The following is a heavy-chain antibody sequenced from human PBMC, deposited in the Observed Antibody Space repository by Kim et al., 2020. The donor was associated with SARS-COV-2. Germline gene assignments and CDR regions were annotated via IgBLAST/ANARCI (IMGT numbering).Heavy chain of an antibody. CDR3: ARNNALDI. J-gene: IGHJ3*02. Sequence: NNTPSHKSRVPISLDTSKNQFSMKLNSVTAADTAVYYCARNNALDIWGQGTVVTVSS. V-gene: IGHV4-59*01.